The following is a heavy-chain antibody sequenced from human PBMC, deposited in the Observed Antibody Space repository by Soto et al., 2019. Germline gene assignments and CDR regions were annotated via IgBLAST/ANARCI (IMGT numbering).Heavy chain of an antibody. V-gene: IGHV4-4*02. CDR3: ARESLPRSAFEYYYGMDV. CDR1: GGSISSSNW. D-gene: IGHD3-3*01. CDR2: IYHSGST. J-gene: IGHJ6*02. Sequence: SETLSLTCAVSGGSISSSNWWSWVRQPPGKGLEWIGEIYHSGSTNYNPSLKSRVTISVDKSKNQFSLKLSSVTAADTAVYYCARESLPRSAFEYYYGMDVWGQGTTVTVSS.